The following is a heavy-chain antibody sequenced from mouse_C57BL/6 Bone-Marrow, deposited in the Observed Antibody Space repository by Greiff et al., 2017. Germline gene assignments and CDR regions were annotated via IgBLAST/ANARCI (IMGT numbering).Heavy chain of an antibody. CDR1: GYTFTDYE. V-gene: IGHV1-15*01. CDR3: TSAFYYGSLYYYAMDY. Sequence: VQLQQSGAELVRPGASVTLSCKASGYTFTDYEMHWVKQTPVHGLEWLGAIDPETGGTAYNQKFKGKAILTADKASSTASMELRSLTSEDSAVYYGTSAFYYGSLYYYAMDYWGQGTSVTVSS. J-gene: IGHJ4*01. CDR2: IDPETGGT. D-gene: IGHD1-1*01.